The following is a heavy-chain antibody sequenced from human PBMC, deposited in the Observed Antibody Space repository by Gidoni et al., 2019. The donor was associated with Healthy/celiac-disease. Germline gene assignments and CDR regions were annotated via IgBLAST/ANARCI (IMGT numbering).Heavy chain of an antibody. V-gene: IGHV1-46*01. D-gene: IGHD3-10*01. CDR2: INPSGGST. CDR3: ARDCGFGETFRGFDP. Sequence: QVQLVQSGAEVKKPGASVKVSCKASGYTFTSYYMHWVRQAPGQGLEWMGIINPSGGSTSYAQKFQGRVTMTRDTSTSTVYMELSSLRSEDTAVYYCARDCGFGETFRGFDPWGQGTLVTVSS. J-gene: IGHJ5*02. CDR1: GYTFTSYY.